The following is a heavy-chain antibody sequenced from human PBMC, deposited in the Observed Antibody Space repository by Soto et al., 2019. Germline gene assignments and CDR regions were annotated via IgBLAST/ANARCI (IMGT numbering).Heavy chain of an antibody. CDR3: ARGERSVEFGPTY. V-gene: IGHV1-69*15. J-gene: IGHJ4*02. Sequence: QVQLVQSGAEVKKPGSSVKVSCKTSGGTFSSHAVSWVRQAPGQGLEWMGRIIPIFRATNYAEKFQGRVTITEHESTNKVYMELSSLRSEDTAMYYCARGERSVEFGPTYWGQGTLVTVSS. CDR2: IIPIFRAT. D-gene: IGHD1-26*01. CDR1: GGTFSSHA.